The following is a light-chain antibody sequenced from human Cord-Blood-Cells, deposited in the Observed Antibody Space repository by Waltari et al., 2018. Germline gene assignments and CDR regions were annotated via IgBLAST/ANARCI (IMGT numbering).Light chain of an antibody. J-gene: IGLJ3*02. CDR1: NIGSKS. CDR3: QVWDSSSDHRV. CDR2: YDS. V-gene: IGLV3-21*04. Sequence: SSVLTQPPSVSVPLGKTARITGGGKNIGSKSVHGYHQKPGQAPLLVIYYDSDRPSGIPERFAGSNSGKTATLTISRVEGGDEADYYCQVWDSSSDHRVFGGGTKLTVL.